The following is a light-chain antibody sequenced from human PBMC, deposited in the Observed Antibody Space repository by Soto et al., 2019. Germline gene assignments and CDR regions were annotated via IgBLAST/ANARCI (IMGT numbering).Light chain of an antibody. V-gene: IGKV1-13*02. CDR3: QQFNSYPIT. Sequence: IQVTQSPSSLSASVGDRVTITCRASQDIRGALAWYQQKPGKAPNLLIYDVSTLETGVPSRFSGSGSGTEFTLTISSLQPEDFGTVYCQQFNSYPITFGHGTRLEIK. J-gene: IGKJ5*01. CDR2: DVS. CDR1: QDIRGA.